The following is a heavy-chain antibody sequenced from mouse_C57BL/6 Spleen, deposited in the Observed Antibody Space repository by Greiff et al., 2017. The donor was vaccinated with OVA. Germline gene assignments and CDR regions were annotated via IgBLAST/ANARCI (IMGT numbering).Heavy chain of an antibody. D-gene: IGHD1-1*01. J-gene: IGHJ1*03. CDR1: GFTFSDYY. CDR2: INYDGSST. V-gene: IGHV5-16*01. Sequence: DVKLVESEGGLVQPGSSMKLSCTASGFTFSDYYMAWVRQVPEKGLEWVANINYDGSSTYYLDSLKSRFIISRDNAKNILYLQMSSLKSEDTATYYCARDRDYYGSGDWYFDVWGTGTTVTVSS. CDR3: ARDRDYYGSGDWYFDV.